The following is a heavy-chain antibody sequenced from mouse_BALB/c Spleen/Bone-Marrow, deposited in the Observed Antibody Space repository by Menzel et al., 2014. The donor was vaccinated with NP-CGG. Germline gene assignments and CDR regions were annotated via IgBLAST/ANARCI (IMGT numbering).Heavy chain of an antibody. CDR3: TTSRGYNWFAY. J-gene: IGHJ3*01. CDR2: INPSNGGA. CDR1: GYTFTSYY. Sequence: QVQLQQSGAELVKPGASLKLSCKASGYTFTSYYMYWVKQRPGQGLEWVGEINPSNGGADFNEKFKIKATLTVDKSSSTAYMQLSSLTSEDSAVYYCTTSRGYNWFAYWGQGTLVTVSA. D-gene: IGHD2-2*01. V-gene: IGHV1S81*02.